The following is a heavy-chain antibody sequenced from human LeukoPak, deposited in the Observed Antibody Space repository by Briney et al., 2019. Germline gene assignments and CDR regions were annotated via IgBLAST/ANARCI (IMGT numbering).Heavy chain of an antibody. CDR3: ARGYYASGSSYRYTFDC. CDR2: ISLTGET. Sequence: PSETLSLTCGVSGGSISSTNWWSRVRQPPGQGLEWIGEISLTGETNYNPSLKSRVTTSLDTSQNQFSLKLSSVTAADTAVYYCARGYYASGSSYRYTFDCWGQGTLVTVSS. V-gene: IGHV4-4*02. J-gene: IGHJ4*02. CDR1: GGSISSTNW. D-gene: IGHD3-10*01.